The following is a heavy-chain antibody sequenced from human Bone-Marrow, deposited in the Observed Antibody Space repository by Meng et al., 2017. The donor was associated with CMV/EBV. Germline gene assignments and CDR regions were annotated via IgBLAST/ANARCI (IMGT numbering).Heavy chain of an antibody. V-gene: IGHV3-30*02. CDR3: ANPASSSWPNWFDP. CDR1: GFTFSSYG. Sequence: SCAASGFTFSSYGMHWVRQAPGKGLEWVAFIRYDGSNKYYADSVKGRFTISRDNSKNTLYLQMNSLRAEVTAVYYCANPASSSWPNWFDPWGQGTLVTVSS. D-gene: IGHD6-13*01. CDR2: IRYDGSNK. J-gene: IGHJ5*02.